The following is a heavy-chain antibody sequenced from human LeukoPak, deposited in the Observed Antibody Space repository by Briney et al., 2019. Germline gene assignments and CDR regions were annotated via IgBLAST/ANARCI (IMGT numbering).Heavy chain of an antibody. J-gene: IGHJ4*02. V-gene: IGHV5-51*01. CDR2: IYPGDSDT. Sequence: GESLKISCKGSGYSFTSYWIGWVRQMPGKGLEWMGIIYPGDSDTRYSPSFQGQVTISADKSISTAYLQWSSLKASDTAMYYCARLPPRGYYDSSGYFLDYWGQGTLVTVSS. D-gene: IGHD3-22*01. CDR1: GYSFTSYW. CDR3: ARLPPRGYYDSSGYFLDY.